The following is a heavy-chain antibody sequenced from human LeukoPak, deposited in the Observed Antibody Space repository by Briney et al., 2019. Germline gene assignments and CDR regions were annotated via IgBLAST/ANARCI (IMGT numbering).Heavy chain of an antibody. J-gene: IGHJ6*02. Sequence: SETLSLTCTVSGDSISSYYWSWIRQPPGKGLEWIGYIYYSGSTNYNPSLKSRVTISVDTSKNQFSLRLSSVTAGDTAVYYCARVGGGNYYYYGMDVWGQGTTVTVS. CDR3: ARVGGGNYYYYGMDV. CDR1: GDSISSYY. V-gene: IGHV4-59*08. CDR2: IYYSGST. D-gene: IGHD2-15*01.